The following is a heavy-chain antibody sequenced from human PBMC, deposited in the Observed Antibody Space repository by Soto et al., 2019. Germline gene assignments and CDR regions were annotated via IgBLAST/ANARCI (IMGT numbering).Heavy chain of an antibody. CDR2: ISSSSGTI. CDR3: ARDEGYYGSGSYYSY. J-gene: IGHJ4*02. V-gene: IGHV3-48*01. Sequence: EVQLVESGGGLVQPGGTLRLSCAASGFTFSSYSMNWVRQAPGTGLEWVSYISSSSGTIYYADSVKGRFTISRDNAKNSLYLHMNSLRAEDTAVYYSARDEGYYGSGSYYSYWGQGTLGTVSS. CDR1: GFTFSSYS. D-gene: IGHD3-10*01.